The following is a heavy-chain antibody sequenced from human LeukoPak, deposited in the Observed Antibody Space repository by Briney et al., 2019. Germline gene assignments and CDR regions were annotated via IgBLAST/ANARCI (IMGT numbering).Heavy chain of an antibody. Sequence: GESLKISCKVSGYRFTNYWIGWVRQMPGKGLEWMGIIYPGDSDTQYSPSFQGQVTISADKSISTAYLRWSSLKASGTAMYYCVRTDRTGDPLDYWGQGTLVTVSS. J-gene: IGHJ4*02. CDR2: IYPGDSDT. CDR3: VRTDRTGDPLDY. D-gene: IGHD7-27*01. CDR1: GYRFTNYW. V-gene: IGHV5-51*01.